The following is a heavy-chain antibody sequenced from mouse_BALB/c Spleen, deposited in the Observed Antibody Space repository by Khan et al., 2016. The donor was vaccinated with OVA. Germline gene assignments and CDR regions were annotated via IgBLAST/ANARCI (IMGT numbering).Heavy chain of an antibody. J-gene: IGHJ2*01. D-gene: IGHD1-2*01. CDR2: ISYSGST. Sequence: VQLKESGPGLVKPSQSLSLTCTVTGYSITSGYGWNWIRQFPGNKLEWMGYISYSGSTTYTPSLKSRISITRDTSKNQFFLQLNSVTTEDTATYYCARTARIKYWGQGTTLTVSS. CDR1: GYSITSGYG. CDR3: ARTARIKY. V-gene: IGHV3-2*02.